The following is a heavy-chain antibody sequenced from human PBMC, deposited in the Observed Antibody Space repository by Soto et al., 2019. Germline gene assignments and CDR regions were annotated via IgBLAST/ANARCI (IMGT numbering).Heavy chain of an antibody. Sequence: EVQVVESGGGLVKPGGSLRLSCTASGFTFDTYTMNWLRQVPGRGLEWVSSISATTTYKYYAASVEGRFTISRDNAKNSLYLQPNSRGAEDTAVYYCARGRASKSGPLGYFVLWGRGTLVTVSS. CDR2: ISATTTYK. D-gene: IGHD2-8*02. CDR3: ARGRASKSGPLGYFVL. CDR1: GFTFDTYT. J-gene: IGHJ2*01. V-gene: IGHV3-21*01.